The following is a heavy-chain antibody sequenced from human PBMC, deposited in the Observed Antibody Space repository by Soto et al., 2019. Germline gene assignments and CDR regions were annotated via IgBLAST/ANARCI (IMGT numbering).Heavy chain of an antibody. CDR3: ARDKLTINGKTHLYNWFDT. J-gene: IGHJ5*02. CDR2: ISAYNGNT. V-gene: IGHV1-18*04. D-gene: IGHD1-20*01. Sequence: ASVKVSCKASGYTFTSYGISWVRQAPGQGLEWMGWISAYNGNTNYAQKLQGRVTMTTDTSTSTAYMELRSLRSDDTAVYYCARDKLTINGKTHLYNWFDTWGQGTLVTVSS. CDR1: GYTFTSYG.